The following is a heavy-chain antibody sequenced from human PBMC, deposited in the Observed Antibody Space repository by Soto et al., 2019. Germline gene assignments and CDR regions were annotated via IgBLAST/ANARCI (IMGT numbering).Heavy chain of an antibody. CDR3: TRHKVRAHLGGNYYYIMYG. CDR2: IMPIFRTP. V-gene: IGHV1-69*13. Sequence: SVKVSCKASGGTFSNSAISWVRQAPGQGLEWMGGIMPIFRTPDYAQKFQGRATITADESTSTAYMEMSGLRSEDTAVYYCTRHKVRAHLGGNYYYIMYGWGRGTTVPVAS. D-gene: IGHD1-26*01. CDR1: GGTFSNSA. J-gene: IGHJ6*02.